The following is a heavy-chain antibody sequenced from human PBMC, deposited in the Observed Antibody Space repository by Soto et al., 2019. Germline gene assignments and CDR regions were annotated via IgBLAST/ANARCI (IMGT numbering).Heavy chain of an antibody. CDR1: GFTFSDFY. CDR3: VRGGGGGQFDY. Sequence: QIKLVESGGGLVKPGGSLRLSCAASGFTFSDFYMTWVRQAPGKGLEWLSYISINSNHKEYGDSVKGRHTISRDNAKKSLYLQMNSLRADDTAVYYCVRGGGGGQFDYWGQGTLVTVSS. J-gene: IGHJ4*02. CDR2: ISINSNHK. D-gene: IGHD2-21*01. V-gene: IGHV3-11*06.